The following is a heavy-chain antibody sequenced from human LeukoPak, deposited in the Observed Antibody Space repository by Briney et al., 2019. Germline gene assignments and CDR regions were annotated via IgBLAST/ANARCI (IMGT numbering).Heavy chain of an antibody. J-gene: IGHJ3*02. CDR2: ISSGGRST. Sequence: GSLRLSCAASGFTFSSYWMHWVRQAPGKGLVWVARISSGGRSTSYADSVKGRFTISRDNAKSTGFLQMNSLRTEDTAVYYCASWRYSGYCSSTDCYHGFDIWGQGTMVTVSS. V-gene: IGHV3-74*01. CDR1: GFTFSSYW. CDR3: ASWRYSGYCSSTDCYHGFDI. D-gene: IGHD2-2*03.